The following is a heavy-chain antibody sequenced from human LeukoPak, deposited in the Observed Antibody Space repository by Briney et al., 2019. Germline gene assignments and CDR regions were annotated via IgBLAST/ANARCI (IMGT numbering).Heavy chain of an antibody. Sequence: GGSLRLSCAASGFTFDDYAMHWVRQAPGKGLEWVSGISWNSGSIGYADSVKGRFTISRDNAKNSLYLQMNSLRAEDTAVYYCARDQAGWYYGSGSYYFDYWGQGTLVTVSS. CDR1: GFTFDDYA. CDR2: ISWNSGSI. J-gene: IGHJ4*02. D-gene: IGHD3-10*01. V-gene: IGHV3-9*01. CDR3: ARDQAGWYYGSGSYYFDY.